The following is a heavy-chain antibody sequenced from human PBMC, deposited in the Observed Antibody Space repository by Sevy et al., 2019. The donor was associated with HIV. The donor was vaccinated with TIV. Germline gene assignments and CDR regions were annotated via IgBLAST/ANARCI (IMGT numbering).Heavy chain of an antibody. D-gene: IGHD6-13*01. CDR2: IKEDGSVK. CDR3: VRAIGAAGSY. CDR1: GFTFSSYW. Sequence: GESPKISCEASGFTFSSYWMSWVRQAPGKGLEWVANIKEDGSVKYYVESVKGRFTISRDNAKNSVYLQMNSLRAEDAALYYCVRAIGAAGSYWGLGTLVTVSS. J-gene: IGHJ4*02. V-gene: IGHV3-7*01.